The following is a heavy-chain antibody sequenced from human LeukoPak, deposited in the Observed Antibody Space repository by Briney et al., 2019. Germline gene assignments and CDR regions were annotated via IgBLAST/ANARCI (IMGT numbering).Heavy chain of an antibody. J-gene: IGHJ3*02. CDR3: ARGRDGYNRVDAFDI. D-gene: IGHD5-24*01. Sequence: SETLSLTCAVYGGSFSGYYWSWIRQPPGKGLEWIGEINHSGSTNYNPSLKSRVTISVDTSKNQFSLKLSSVTAADTAVYYCARGRDGYNRVDAFDIWGQGTMVTVSS. V-gene: IGHV4-34*01. CDR1: GGSFSGYY. CDR2: INHSGST.